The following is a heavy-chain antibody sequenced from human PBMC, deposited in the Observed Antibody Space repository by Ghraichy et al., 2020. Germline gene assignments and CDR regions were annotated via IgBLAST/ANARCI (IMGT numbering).Heavy chain of an antibody. CDR1: GGSVSSGSYS. J-gene: IGHJ6*02. CDR2: IYHSGTG. CDR3: AILASNAVDV. V-gene: IGHV4-30-2*01. Sequence: SETLSLTCAVSGGSVSSGSYSWMWIRQPPGKGLEWIGYIYHSGTGYYNPSLESRVTLSVDRSKNQFSLDLTSVTAADTAVYYCAILASNAVDVWGHGTTVTVSS. D-gene: IGHD2-8*01.